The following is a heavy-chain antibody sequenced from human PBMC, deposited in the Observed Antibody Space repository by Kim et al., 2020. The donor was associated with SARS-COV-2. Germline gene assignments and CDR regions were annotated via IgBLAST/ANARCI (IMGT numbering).Heavy chain of an antibody. D-gene: IGHD3-22*01. CDR3: AMDKLGYYDSSGYYDY. Sequence: SVKGRSTISRDNAKNSLYRQMNCLKAEDTAVYYCAMDKLGYYDSSGYYDYWGQGTLVTVSS. J-gene: IGHJ4*02. V-gene: IGHV3-11*01.